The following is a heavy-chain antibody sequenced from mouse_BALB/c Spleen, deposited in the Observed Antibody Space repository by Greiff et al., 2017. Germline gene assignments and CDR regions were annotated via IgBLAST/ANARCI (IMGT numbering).Heavy chain of an antibody. J-gene: IGHJ1*01. CDR3: ARPGGYDGGYWYFDV. D-gene: IGHD2-2*01. CDR1: GYTFTSYW. Sequence: QVQLQQSGAELARPGASVKLSCKASGYTFTSYWMQWVKQRPGQGLEWIGAIYPGDGDTRYTQKFKGKATLTADKSSSTAYMQLSSLASEDSAVYYCARPGGYDGGYWYFDVWGAGTTVTVSS. V-gene: IGHV1-87*01. CDR2: IYPGDGDT.